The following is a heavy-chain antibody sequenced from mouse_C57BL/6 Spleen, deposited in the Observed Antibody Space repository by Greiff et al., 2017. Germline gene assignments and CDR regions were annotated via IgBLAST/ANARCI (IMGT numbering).Heavy chain of an antibody. Sequence: QVQLQQSGAELVKPGASVKISCKASGYAFSSYWMNWVKQRPGKGLEWIGQNYPGDGDTNYNGKFKGKATLTADKSSSTAYMQLSSLTSEDSAVYFCAREENYYAMDYWGQGTSVTVSS. J-gene: IGHJ4*01. V-gene: IGHV1-80*01. CDR2: NYPGDGDT. CDR3: AREENYYAMDY. CDR1: GYAFSSYW.